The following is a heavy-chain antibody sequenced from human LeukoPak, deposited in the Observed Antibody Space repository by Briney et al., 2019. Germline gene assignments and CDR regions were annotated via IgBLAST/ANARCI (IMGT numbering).Heavy chain of an antibody. D-gene: IGHD1-26*01. CDR3: AGTPGGRGGAPVDY. CDR2: IYSGGST. Sequence: PGGSLRLSCAASGFTVSSNYMSWVRQAPGKGLEWVSVIYSGGSTYYADSVKGRFTISRDNSKNTLYLQMNSLRAEDTAVYYCAGTPGGRGGAPVDYWGQGTLVTVSS. J-gene: IGHJ4*02. V-gene: IGHV3-53*01. CDR1: GFTVSSNY.